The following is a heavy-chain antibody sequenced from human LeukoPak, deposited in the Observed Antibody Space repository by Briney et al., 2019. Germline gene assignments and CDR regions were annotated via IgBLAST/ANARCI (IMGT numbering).Heavy chain of an antibody. Sequence: SETLSLSCTVSGGSISSGDYYWNWIRQPPGKGLEWIGYIYYSGSTYYNPSPKSRVTISVDTSKNQFSLKLSSVTAADTAVYYCASARGYSYGLEDYWGQGTLVTVSS. D-gene: IGHD5-18*01. J-gene: IGHJ4*02. CDR2: IYYSGST. CDR3: ASARGYSYGLEDY. CDR1: GGSISSGDYY. V-gene: IGHV4-30-4*01.